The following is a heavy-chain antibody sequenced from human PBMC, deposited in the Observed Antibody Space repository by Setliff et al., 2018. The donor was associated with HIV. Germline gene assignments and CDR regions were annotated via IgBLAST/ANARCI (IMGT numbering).Heavy chain of an antibody. CDR2: VYYTGSA. Sequence: PSETLSLTCIVSGASINSHYWYWIRQPPGKGLEWIGHVYYTGSANYNPSLKSRVTISVDTSKNQFSLMLSSVTAADTAVYYCARIPRRGRYCSGGRCYSRNGMDVWGQGTTVTVSS. D-gene: IGHD2-15*01. CDR1: GASINSHY. CDR3: ARIPRRGRYCSGGRCYSRNGMDV. V-gene: IGHV4-59*11. J-gene: IGHJ6*02.